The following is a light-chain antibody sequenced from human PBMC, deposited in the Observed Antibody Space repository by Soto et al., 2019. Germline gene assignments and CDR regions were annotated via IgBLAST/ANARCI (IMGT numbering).Light chain of an antibody. Sequence: QSALTQPASVSGSTGQSITISCTGTSSDVGGYNYVSWYQQHPGKAPKLMIYEVSNRPSGVSNRFSGSKSGNTASLTISGLQAEDEADYYCSSYRTSSTYVFGTGTKLTVL. J-gene: IGLJ1*01. V-gene: IGLV2-14*01. CDR2: EVS. CDR3: SSYRTSSTYV. CDR1: SSDVGGYNY.